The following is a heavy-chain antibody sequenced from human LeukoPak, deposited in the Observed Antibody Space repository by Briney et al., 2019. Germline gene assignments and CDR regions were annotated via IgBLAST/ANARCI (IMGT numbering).Heavy chain of an antibody. CDR2: IYPGDSDT. D-gene: IGHD2-15*01. Sequence: GESLKISCKGSGYSFTSYWIGWVRQMPGKGQEWMGIIYPGDSDTRYSPSFQGQVTISADKSISTAYLQWSSLKASDTAMYYCARLAPWVVAATSYFDYWGQGTLVTVSS. CDR3: ARLAPWVVAATSYFDY. J-gene: IGHJ4*02. V-gene: IGHV5-51*01. CDR1: GYSFTSYW.